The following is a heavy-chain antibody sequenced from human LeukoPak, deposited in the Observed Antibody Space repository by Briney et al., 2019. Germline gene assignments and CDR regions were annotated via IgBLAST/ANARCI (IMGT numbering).Heavy chain of an antibody. CDR2: ISSSSTYI. J-gene: IGHJ5*02. CDR1: GFTFSSHS. Sequence: TGGSLRLSCAASGFTFSSHSMNWVRQAPGKGLEWVSSISSSSTYIYYADSVKGRFTISRDNAKNSLYLQMNSLRAEDTAVYYCARVIASTINCFDPWGQGTLVTVSS. V-gene: IGHV3-21*01. CDR3: ARVIASTINCFDP. D-gene: IGHD5/OR15-5a*01.